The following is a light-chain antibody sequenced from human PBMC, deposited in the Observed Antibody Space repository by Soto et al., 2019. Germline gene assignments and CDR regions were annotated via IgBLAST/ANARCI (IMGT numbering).Light chain of an antibody. CDR3: QQDNIYSRR. Sequence: DSVVMKAPVPLCRSHWAIPTLSCGASQNVSSNLLVWYQQHPGQAPRLLIYGASTRATGIPARFSGSGSGTDFTLTISSLQPDDFATYCCQQDNIYSRRFGQGTKVEIK. V-gene: IGKV3D-7*01. J-gene: IGKJ1*01. CDR1: QNVSSNL. CDR2: GAS.